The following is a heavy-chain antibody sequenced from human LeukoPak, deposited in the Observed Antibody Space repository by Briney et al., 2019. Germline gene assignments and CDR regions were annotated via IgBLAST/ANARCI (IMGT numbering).Heavy chain of an antibody. CDR3: ATVVSSSYGPYYFDY. D-gene: IGHD3-22*01. J-gene: IGHJ4*02. CDR2: FDPEDGET. V-gene: IGHV1-24*01. Sequence: ASVKVSCKVSGYTLTELSMHWVRQAPGKGLEWMGGFDPEDGETIYAQKFQGRVTMTEDTSTDTAYMELSSLRSEDTAVYYCATVVSSSYGPYYFDYWGQGTLVTVSS. CDR1: GYTLTELS.